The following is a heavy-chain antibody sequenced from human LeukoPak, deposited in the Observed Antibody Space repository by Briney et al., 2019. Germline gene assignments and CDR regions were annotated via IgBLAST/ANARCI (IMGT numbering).Heavy chain of an antibody. V-gene: IGHV1-2*02. CDR2: INPNSGGT. CDR1: GYTFTGYY. J-gene: IGHJ4*02. D-gene: IGHD2-8*01. Sequence: ASVKVSCKASGYTFTGYYMHWVRQAPGQGLEWMGWINPNSGGTNYAQKFQGRVTMTRDTSISTAYMELSRLRSDDTAVYYCARVSIVLMVRAALDYWGQGTLVTVSS. CDR3: ARVSIVLMVRAALDY.